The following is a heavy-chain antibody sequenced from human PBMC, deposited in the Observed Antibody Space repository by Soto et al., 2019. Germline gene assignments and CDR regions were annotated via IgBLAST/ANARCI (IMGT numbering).Heavy chain of an antibody. CDR2: ISYDGSNK. CDR1: GFTFSSYA. Sequence: GSLRLSCAASGFTFSSYAMHWVRQAPGKGLEWVAVISYDGSNKYYADSVKGRFTISRDNSKNTLYLQMNSLRAEDTAVYYCARGDRYSSSWYIDIWGQGTMVTVSS. V-gene: IGHV3-30-3*01. D-gene: IGHD6-13*01. CDR3: ARGDRYSSSWYIDI. J-gene: IGHJ3*02.